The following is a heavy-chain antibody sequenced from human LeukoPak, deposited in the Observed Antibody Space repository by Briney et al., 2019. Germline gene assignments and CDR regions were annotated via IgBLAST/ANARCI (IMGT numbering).Heavy chain of an antibody. CDR1: GYTFTGYY. CDR2: INPNSGGT. J-gene: IGHJ4*02. V-gene: IGHV1-2*04. CDR3: ARNYYDSSGYYDYFDY. Sequence: ASVKVSCKASGYTFTGYYMHWVRQAPGQGLEWMGWINPNSGGTNYAQKFQGWVTMTRDTSISTAYMELSRLRSDDTAVYYCARNYYDSSGYYDYFDYWGQGTLVTVSS. D-gene: IGHD3-22*01.